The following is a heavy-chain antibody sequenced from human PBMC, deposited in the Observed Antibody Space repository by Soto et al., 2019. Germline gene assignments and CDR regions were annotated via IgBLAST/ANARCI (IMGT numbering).Heavy chain of an antibody. Sequence: PSETLSLTCSVSGGSIETYYWSGRRQSPGKGLEWIGYISSSGSTTYNPSLESRVTLSVDTAKNEFSLKLNSVTAADTATYYCARILRDTQGWYHHDFWGKGTLVTVSS. V-gene: IGHV4-59*01. D-gene: IGHD6-19*01. CDR2: ISSSGST. J-gene: IGHJ4*02. CDR3: ARILRDTQGWYHHDF. CDR1: GGSIETYY.